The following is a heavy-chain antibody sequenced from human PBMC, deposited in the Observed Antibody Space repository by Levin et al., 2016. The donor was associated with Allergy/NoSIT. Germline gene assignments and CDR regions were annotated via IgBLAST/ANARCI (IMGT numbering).Heavy chain of an antibody. CDR2: IIPIFGTA. V-gene: IGHV1-69*06. CDR3: ASPSYYDFWSGYYTGFDY. Sequence: SVKVSCKASGGTFSSYAISWVRQAPGQGLEWMGGIIPIFGTANYAQKFQGRVTITADKSTSTAYMELSSLRSEDTAVYYCASPSYYDFWSGYYTGFDYWGQGTLVTVSS. D-gene: IGHD3-3*01. J-gene: IGHJ4*02. CDR1: GGTFSSYA.